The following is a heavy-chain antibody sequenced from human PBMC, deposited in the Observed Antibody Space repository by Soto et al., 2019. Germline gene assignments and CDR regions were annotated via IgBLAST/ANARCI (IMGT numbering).Heavy chain of an antibody. CDR3: ARERGPLEWLLLDAFDI. D-gene: IGHD3-3*01. V-gene: IGHV3-21*01. CDR1: GFTFSSYS. Sequence: GGSLRLSCAASGFTFSSYSMNWVRQAPGKGLEWVSSISSSSSYIYYADSVKGRFTFSRDNAKNSLYLQMNSLRAEDTAVYYCARERGPLEWLLLDAFDIWGQGTMVTVSS. J-gene: IGHJ3*02. CDR2: ISSSSSYI.